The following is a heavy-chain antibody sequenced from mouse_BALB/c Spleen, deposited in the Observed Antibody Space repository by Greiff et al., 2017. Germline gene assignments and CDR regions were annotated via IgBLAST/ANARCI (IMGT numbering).Heavy chain of an antibody. D-gene: IGHD1-1*02. CDR2: IYPGGGYT. J-gene: IGHJ4*01. CDR1: GYTFTNYW. CDR3: ARRWSYYAMDY. V-gene: IGHV1-63*02. Sequence: QVQLQQSGAELVRPGTSVKISCKASGYTFTNYWLGWVKQRPGHGLEWIGDIYPGGGYTNYNEKFKGKATLTADTSSSTAYMQLSSLTSEDSAVYFCARRWSYYAMDYWGQGTSVTVSS.